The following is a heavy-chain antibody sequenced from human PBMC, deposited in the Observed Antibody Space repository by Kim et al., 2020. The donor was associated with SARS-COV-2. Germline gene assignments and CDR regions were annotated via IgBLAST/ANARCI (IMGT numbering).Heavy chain of an antibody. CDR1: GYTLTELS. D-gene: IGHD1-26*01. Sequence: ASVKVSCKVSGYTLTELSMHWVRQAPGKGLEWMGGFDPEDGETIYAQKFQGRVTMTEDTSTDTAYMELSSLRSEDTAVYYCATLIRSNNWFDPWGQGTLVTVSS. CDR2: FDPEDGET. V-gene: IGHV1-24*01. CDR3: ATLIRSNNWFDP. J-gene: IGHJ5*02.